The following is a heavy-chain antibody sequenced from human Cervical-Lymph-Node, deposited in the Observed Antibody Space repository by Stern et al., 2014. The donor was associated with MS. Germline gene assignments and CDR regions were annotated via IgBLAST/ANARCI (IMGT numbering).Heavy chain of an antibody. D-gene: IGHD6-13*01. V-gene: IGHV1-69*01. J-gene: IGHJ5*01. CDR1: GGTFSCIE. Sequence: QLVRSGAEVKKPGSSMQVSCKASGGTFSCIEIRWVRQTPGQGLQWLGGIIPLFGTTNYAQKVQGRVTIVADESTNTVNMELSSLRSEDTAVYYCVRDQGGIADSWGQGTLVTVSS. CDR3: VRDQGGIADS. CDR2: IIPLFGTT.